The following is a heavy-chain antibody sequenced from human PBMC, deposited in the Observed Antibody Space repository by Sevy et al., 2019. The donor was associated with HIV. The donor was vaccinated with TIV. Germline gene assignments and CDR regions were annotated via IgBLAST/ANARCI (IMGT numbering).Heavy chain of an antibody. CDR2: IYYSAST. J-gene: IGHJ5*01. Sequence: SETLSLTCTVSGGSIKSSFYYWGWIRQPPGKGLEWIGNIYYSASTYYNPSLKSRVTISVDTSKNHFSLKLSSVTAADTAVYYCARVDFDMYTSRGWIDSWGQGALVTVSS. CDR1: GGSIKSSFYY. CDR3: ARVDFDMYTSRGWIDS. V-gene: IGHV4-39*02. D-gene: IGHD6-13*01.